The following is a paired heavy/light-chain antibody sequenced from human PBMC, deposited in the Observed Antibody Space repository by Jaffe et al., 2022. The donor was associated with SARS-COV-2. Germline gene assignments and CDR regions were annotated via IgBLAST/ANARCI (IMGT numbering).Heavy chain of an antibody. CDR1: GASISSGSYF. CDR2: IYTSGNT. Sequence: QVQLQESGPGLVKPSQTLSLTCTVSGASISSGSYFWNWIRQPAGKGLEWIGRIYTSGNTLYNPSLDGRVTISVDRSKNQFSLELSSVTAADTAVYYCVRDRDSWSQGTLVTVSS. J-gene: IGHJ5*01. CDR3: VRDRDS. V-gene: IGHV4-61*02.
Light chain of an antibody. CDR3: HQYCCSPLT. CDR2: GVS. J-gene: IGKJ4*01. V-gene: IGKV3-20*01. CDR1: QSVSGTY. Sequence: EIVLTQSPGTLSLSPGERATLSCRASQSVSGTYFAWYQQKPGQAPRLLVQGVSSRATGIPDRFSGSGSGTDFTLTISRLEPEDFAVYYCHQYCCSPLTFGGGTKVEIK.